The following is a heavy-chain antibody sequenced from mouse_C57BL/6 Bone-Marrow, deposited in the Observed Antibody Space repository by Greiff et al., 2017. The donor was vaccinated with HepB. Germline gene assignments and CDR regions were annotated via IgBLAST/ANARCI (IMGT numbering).Heavy chain of an antibody. CDR3: ARGGGSSPYWYFDV. D-gene: IGHD1-1*01. V-gene: IGHV5-15*01. CDR2: ISNLAYSI. CDR1: GFTFSDYG. J-gene: IGHJ1*03. Sequence: EVKVVESGGGLVQPGGSLKLSCAASGFTFSDYGMAWVRQAPRKGPEWVAFISNLAYSIYYADTVTGRFTISRENAKNTLYLERSSLRAEDTAMYYCARGGGSSPYWYFDVWGTGTTVTVSS.